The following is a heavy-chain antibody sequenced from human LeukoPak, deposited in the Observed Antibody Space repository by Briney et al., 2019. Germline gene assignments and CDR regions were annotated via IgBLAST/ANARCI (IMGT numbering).Heavy chain of an antibody. CDR1: GFTFRGYG. D-gene: IGHD3-10*01. CDR3: AKDRGTWYYMDV. CDR2: IGYDGNNK. J-gene: IGHJ6*03. V-gene: IGHV3-30*02. Sequence: GGSLRLSCAASGFTFRGYGMHWVRQAPGKGLDWVAFIGYDGNNKYYVDSVKGRFTISRDNSRSTLYLQMNSLRGEDTAVYYCAKDRGTWYYMDVWGKGTTVTVS.